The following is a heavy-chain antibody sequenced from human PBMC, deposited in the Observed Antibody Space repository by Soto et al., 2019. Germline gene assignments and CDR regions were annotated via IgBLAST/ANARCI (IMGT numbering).Heavy chain of an antibody. Sequence: SETLSLTCTVSGGSISSGDHYWSWIRQPPGKGLEWIGYISYSGNTYYNPSLKSLITISVDMSKNQFSLKLTSVTAADTAVYYCARTNYDYIWGSYRFDFWGQGTLVTVSS. CDR3: ARTNYDYIWGSYRFDF. CDR2: ISYSGNT. CDR1: GGSISSGDHY. D-gene: IGHD3-16*02. J-gene: IGHJ4*02. V-gene: IGHV4-30-4*01.